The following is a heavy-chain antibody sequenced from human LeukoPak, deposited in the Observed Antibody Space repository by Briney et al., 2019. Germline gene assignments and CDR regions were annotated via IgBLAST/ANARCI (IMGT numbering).Heavy chain of an antibody. CDR1: GGSFSGYY. CDR2: INHSGNT. J-gene: IGHJ6*03. V-gene: IGHV4-34*01. D-gene: IGHD4-23*01. Sequence: SETLSLTCAVYGGSFSGYYWSWIRQPPGKGLEWIGEINHSGNTNSNPSLKSRVTMSVDTSKNQFSLKLSSLTAADTAMYYCARREPHGDYGGKIRYYYYMDVWGKGTTVTISS. CDR3: ARREPHGDYGGKIRYYYYMDV.